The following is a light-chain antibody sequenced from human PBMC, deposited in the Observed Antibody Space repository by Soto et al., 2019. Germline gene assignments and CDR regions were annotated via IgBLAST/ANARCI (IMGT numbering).Light chain of an antibody. CDR1: SSDVGFYNY. Sequence: QSAPTQPASVSGSPGQSITISCTGTSSDVGFYNYVSWYQQHPGKAPKLIIYEVSNRPSGVSDRFSGSKSGSTASLTISGLQTEDEADYHCSSYTTSNSVIFGGGTKVTVL. J-gene: IGLJ2*01. V-gene: IGLV2-14*01. CDR3: SSYTTSNSVI. CDR2: EVS.